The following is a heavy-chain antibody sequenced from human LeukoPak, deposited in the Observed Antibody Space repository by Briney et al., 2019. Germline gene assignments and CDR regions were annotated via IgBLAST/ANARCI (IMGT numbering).Heavy chain of an antibody. CDR1: GFTFSSYG. V-gene: IGHV3-23*01. CDR3: AKERVRGELGPNWFDP. Sequence: GGSLRLSCAASGFTFSSYGMSWVRQAPGKGLEWVSDISGSGGSTYYADSVKGRFTISRDNSKNTLYLQMNSLRAEDTAVYYCAKERVRGELGPNWFDPWGQGTLVTVSS. D-gene: IGHD1-26*01. CDR2: ISGSGGST. J-gene: IGHJ5*02.